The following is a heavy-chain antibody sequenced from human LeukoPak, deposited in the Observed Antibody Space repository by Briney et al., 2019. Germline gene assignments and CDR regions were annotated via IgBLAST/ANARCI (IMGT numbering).Heavy chain of an antibody. CDR3: ARDLGYYDSSGYYAFGY. J-gene: IGHJ4*02. D-gene: IGHD3-22*01. Sequence: SETLSLTCTVSGASISSSSYYWGWIRQPPGTGLEWIGSVYYSGSTYYNPSLKSRVTISVDTSKNQFSLKLSSVTAADTAVYYCARDLGYYDSSGYYAFGYWGQGTLVTVSS. V-gene: IGHV4-39*07. CDR2: VYYSGST. CDR1: GASISSSSYY.